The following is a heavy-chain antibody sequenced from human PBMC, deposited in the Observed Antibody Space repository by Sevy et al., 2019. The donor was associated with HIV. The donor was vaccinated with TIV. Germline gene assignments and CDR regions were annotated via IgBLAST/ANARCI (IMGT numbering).Heavy chain of an antibody. D-gene: IGHD3-22*01. CDR1: GDSVSSNSAA. Sequence: QSQTLSLTCAISGDSVSSNSAAWNWIRQSPSRGLEWLGRTYYRSKWYNDYAVSVKSRITINPDTSKNQFSLQLNSVTPEDTAVYYCAGDPNYDSSGYYYFDYWGQGTLVTVSS. V-gene: IGHV6-1*01. J-gene: IGHJ4*02. CDR2: TYYRSKWYN. CDR3: AGDPNYDSSGYYYFDY.